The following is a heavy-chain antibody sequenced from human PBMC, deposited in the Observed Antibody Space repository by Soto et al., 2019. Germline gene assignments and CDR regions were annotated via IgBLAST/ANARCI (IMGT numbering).Heavy chain of an antibody. J-gene: IGHJ6*02. V-gene: IGHV3-21*01. Sequence: EVQLVESGGGLVKPGGSLRLSCAASGFTFSSYSMNWVRQAPGKGLEWVSSISSSSSYIYYADSVKGRFTISRDNAKNSLYLQMNSLRAEDTAVYYCARQWPRGSFDPAYYYYGMDVWGQGTTVTVSS. D-gene: IGHD1-26*01. CDR3: ARQWPRGSFDPAYYYYGMDV. CDR2: ISSSSSYI. CDR1: GFTFSSYS.